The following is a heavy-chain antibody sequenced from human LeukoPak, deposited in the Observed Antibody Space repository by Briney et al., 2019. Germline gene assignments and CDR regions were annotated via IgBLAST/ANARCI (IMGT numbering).Heavy chain of an antibody. J-gene: IGHJ5*02. CDR2: INPSGGST. Sequence: ASVKVSRKASGYTFTSYYIHWVRQAPGQGLEWMGIINPSGGSTSYAQKFQGRVTMTRDTSTSTVYMELSSLRSGDTAVYYCARDYYDYNWFDPWGQGTLVTVSS. CDR3: ARDYYDYNWFDP. CDR1: GYTFTSYY. D-gene: IGHD3-22*01. V-gene: IGHV1-46*01.